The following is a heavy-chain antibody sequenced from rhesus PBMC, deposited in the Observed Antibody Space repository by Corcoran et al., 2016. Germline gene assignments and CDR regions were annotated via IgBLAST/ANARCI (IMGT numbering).Heavy chain of an antibody. CDR3: ASRRISGLDY. CDR2: IYGSGGST. D-gene: IGHD1-1-1*01. CDR1: GCSISGYY. V-gene: IGHV4-160*01. Sequence: QVQLQESGPGLVKPSATLSLPCAVSGCSISGYYWSGIRQPPGKGLEWIGRIYGSGGSTDYNPSLKSRVTISTDTSKNQFSLKLSSVTAADTAVYYCASRRISGLDYWGQGVLVTVSS. J-gene: IGHJ4*01.